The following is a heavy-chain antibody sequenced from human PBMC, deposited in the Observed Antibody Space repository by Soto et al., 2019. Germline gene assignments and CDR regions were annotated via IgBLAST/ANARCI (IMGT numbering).Heavy chain of an antibody. CDR2: IIPIFGKV. CDR1: GGTFRTYA. CDR3: AKGAVAGTPTSYYYYCMDV. D-gene: IGHD6-19*01. Sequence: QVQLLQSGAEVKKPGSSVRVSCEASGGTFRTYAISWVRQAPGQGLEWMGEIIPIFGKVNYAQKFQGRVTITADESTTTVYMDLISLTAEDTAVYYCAKGAVAGTPTSYYYYCMDVWGQGTTVTVS. V-gene: IGHV1-69*12. J-gene: IGHJ6*02.